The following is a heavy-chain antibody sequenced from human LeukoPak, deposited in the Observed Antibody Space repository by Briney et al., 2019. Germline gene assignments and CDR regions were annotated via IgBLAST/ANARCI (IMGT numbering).Heavy chain of an antibody. CDR2: IGGSGGVT. V-gene: IGHV3-23*01. CDR3: AKDGRGGDCTSASCTNWFGP. J-gene: IGHJ5*02. CDR1: GFTFSTYA. D-gene: IGHD2-2*01. Sequence: PGGSLRLSCAASGFTFSTYALTWVRQAPGKGLEWVSTIGGSGGVTYYADSVKGRFTIPRDNSKNTLYLQMNSLRAEDTAVYYCAKDGRGGDCTSASCTNWFGPWGQGTLVTVSS.